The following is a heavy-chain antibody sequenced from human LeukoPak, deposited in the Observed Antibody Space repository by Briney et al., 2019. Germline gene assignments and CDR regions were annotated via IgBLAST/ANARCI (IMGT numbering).Heavy chain of an antibody. Sequence: SETLSLTCTVSGGSISSSSYYWGWIRQPPGKGLEWIGSIYYSGSTYYNPSLKSRVTISVDRSKNQFSLKLSSVTAADTAVYYCARGGCSSTSCSFDAFDIWGQGTMVTVSS. J-gene: IGHJ3*02. CDR3: ARGGCSSTSCSFDAFDI. CDR1: GGSISSSSYY. D-gene: IGHD2-2*01. CDR2: IYYSGST. V-gene: IGHV4-39*07.